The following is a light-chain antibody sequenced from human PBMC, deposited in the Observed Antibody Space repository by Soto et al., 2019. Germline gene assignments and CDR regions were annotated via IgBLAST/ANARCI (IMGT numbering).Light chain of an antibody. CDR1: RGISSN. CDR2: DAS. J-gene: IGKJ1*01. Sequence: ILMTQSPSTLSVSPGERATLSCRASRGISSNLAWYQQKPGQAPRLLIYDASTRATGIPARFSGSGSGTEFTLTISSLQYEDFAVYYCHQYNNWHPWTFGQGTKVDIK. CDR3: HQYNNWHPWT. V-gene: IGKV3-15*01.